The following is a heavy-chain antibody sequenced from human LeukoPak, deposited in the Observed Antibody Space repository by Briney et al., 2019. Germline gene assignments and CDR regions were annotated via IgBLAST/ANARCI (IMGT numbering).Heavy chain of an antibody. V-gene: IGHV3-11*04. J-gene: IGHJ5*02. CDR2: ISSSGSTI. CDR3: ARAPVPYCSSTSCYWFDP. CDR1: GFTFSDYY. Sequence: GGSLRLSCAASGFTFSDYYMSWIRQAPGKGLEWVSYISSSGSTIYYADSVKGRFTISRDNAKNSLYLQMNSLRAEDTAVYYCARAPVPYCSSTSCYWFDPWGQGTLVAVSS. D-gene: IGHD2-2*01.